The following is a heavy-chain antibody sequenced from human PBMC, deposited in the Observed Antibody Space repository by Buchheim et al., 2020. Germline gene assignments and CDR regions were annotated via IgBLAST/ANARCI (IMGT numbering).Heavy chain of an antibody. CDR1: GITFSTYI. D-gene: IGHD6-19*01. CDR3: ATKSAFSSGYYFDY. J-gene: IGHJ4*02. CDR2: IISSGNYV. V-gene: IGHV3-21*01. Sequence: EVQLVESGGGLVNPGGSLRLSCEASGITFSTYIMNWVRQAPGKGLEWVSSIISSGNYVYYADSVQGRFTISRDNSTSSLYLQMNSLRADDTAVYYCATKSAFSSGYYFDYWGQGAL.